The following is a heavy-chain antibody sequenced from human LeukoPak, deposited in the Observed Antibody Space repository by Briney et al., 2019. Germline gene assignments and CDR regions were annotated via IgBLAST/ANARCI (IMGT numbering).Heavy chain of an antibody. Sequence: ASVKVSCKASGYTFTGYYMHWVRQTPGQGLEWMAWINPNSGGTNYAQKFQGRVTMTRDTSISTAYMELSRLRSDDTPVYYCARVFGLTAAAGTYYYYYYYMDVWGKGTTVTVSS. J-gene: IGHJ6*03. D-gene: IGHD6-13*01. V-gene: IGHV1-2*02. CDR2: INPNSGGT. CDR3: ARVFGLTAAAGTYYYYYYYMDV. CDR1: GYTFTGYY.